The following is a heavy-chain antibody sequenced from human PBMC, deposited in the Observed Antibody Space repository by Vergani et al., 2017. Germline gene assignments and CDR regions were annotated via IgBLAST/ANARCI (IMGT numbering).Heavy chain of an antibody. CDR2: IVVGSGNT. CDR3: AAEDRGRAAQNAFDI. CDR1: GFTFTSSA. V-gene: IGHV1-58*01. J-gene: IGHJ3*02. D-gene: IGHD6-6*01. Sequence: QMQLVQSGPEVKTPGTSVKVSCKASGFTFTSSAVQWVRQARGQRLEWIGWIVVGSGNTNYAQKFQERVTITRDMSTSTAYMELSSLRSEDTAVYYCAAEDRGRAAQNAFDIWGQGTMVTVS.